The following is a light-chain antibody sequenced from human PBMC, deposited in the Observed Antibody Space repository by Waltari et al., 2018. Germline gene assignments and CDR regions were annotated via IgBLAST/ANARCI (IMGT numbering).Light chain of an antibody. CDR3: SSYTSDTTHWV. J-gene: IGLJ3*02. CDR1: SIDVGGHNF. Sequence: QSALPQPASVSGSPGQSITISCTGTSIDVGGHNFVSWYQQPPRKAPKLMIYEVSTRPSGVSNRFSGSKSGNTASLTISGLQAEDDADYYCSSYTSDTTHWVFGGGTELTVL. V-gene: IGLV2-14*01. CDR2: EVS.